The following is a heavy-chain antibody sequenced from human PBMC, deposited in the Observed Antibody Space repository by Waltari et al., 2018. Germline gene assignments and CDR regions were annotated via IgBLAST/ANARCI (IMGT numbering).Heavy chain of an antibody. Sequence: QVQLQESGPGLVKPSETLSLTCTVSGGSISRYYCSWIRQPPGKGLEWIGYIYTSGSTNYNPSLKSRVTISVDTSKNQFSLKLSSVTAADTAVYYCARRRSKGSGYYFVWGQGTLVTVSS. V-gene: IGHV4-4*09. CDR3: ARRRSKGSGYYFV. CDR1: GGSISRYY. CDR2: IYTSGST. J-gene: IGHJ4*02. D-gene: IGHD3-22*01.